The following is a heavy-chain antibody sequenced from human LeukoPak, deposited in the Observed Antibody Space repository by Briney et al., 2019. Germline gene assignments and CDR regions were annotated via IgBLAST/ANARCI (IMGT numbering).Heavy chain of an antibody. Sequence: GASVKVSCKASGYTFTSYAIHWVRQAPGQRLEWMGWISAGNGNTKYSQNFQGRVTFISNTSATTAFMELSSLRSGDTAVYYCAREAVDTAMVGQIDYWGQGTLVTVSS. V-gene: IGHV1-3*01. CDR1: GYTFTSYA. CDR3: AREAVDTAMVGQIDY. D-gene: IGHD5-18*01. CDR2: ISAGNGNT. J-gene: IGHJ4*02.